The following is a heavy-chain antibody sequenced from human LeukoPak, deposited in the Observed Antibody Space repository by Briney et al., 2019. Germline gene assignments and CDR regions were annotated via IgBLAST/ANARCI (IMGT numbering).Heavy chain of an antibody. Sequence: SETLSLTCTVSGGSISSSSYYWGWIRQPPGKGLEWIGSIYYSGSTYYNPSLKSRVTIPVDTSKNQFSLKLSSVTAADTAVYYCARDLITMITHFDYWGQGTLVTVSS. CDR3: ARDLITMITHFDY. V-gene: IGHV4-39*07. CDR2: IYYSGST. D-gene: IGHD3-22*01. CDR1: GGSISSSSYY. J-gene: IGHJ4*02.